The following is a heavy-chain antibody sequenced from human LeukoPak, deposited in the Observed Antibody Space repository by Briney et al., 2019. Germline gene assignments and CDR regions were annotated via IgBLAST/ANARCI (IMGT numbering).Heavy chain of an antibody. D-gene: IGHD3-22*01. Sequence: ASVKVSFKASGYTGFYIHWVRQAPGQGLEWMGWIDPNSGGTHCAQSFQGRVTMTRDTSISTAYMELSSLGSDDTAVYYCATVPDYYESSPTEGAFDIWGQGTMVTVSS. CDR1: GYTGFY. J-gene: IGHJ3*02. V-gene: IGHV1-2*02. CDR2: IDPNSGGT. CDR3: ATVPDYYESSPTEGAFDI.